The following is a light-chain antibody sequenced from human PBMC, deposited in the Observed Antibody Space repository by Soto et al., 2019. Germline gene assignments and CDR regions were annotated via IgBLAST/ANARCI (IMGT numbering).Light chain of an antibody. CDR2: EVS. CDR3: SAYVCSNKPLV. J-gene: IGLJ2*01. V-gene: IGLV2-8*01. CDR1: RSDIDGYIF. Sequence: QSARAQPPSESGSPVQSVTISCTVTRSDIDGYIFVAWYQQLPGKAPKPMFYEVSKRPSGVPDRFAGSKSGNTASLTVSALQSEYDDDYYGSAYVCSNKPLVSGGVTE.